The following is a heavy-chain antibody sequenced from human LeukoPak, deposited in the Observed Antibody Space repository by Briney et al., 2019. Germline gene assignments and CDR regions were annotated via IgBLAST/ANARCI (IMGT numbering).Heavy chain of an antibody. CDR3: ARSCSTSCYYYYYMDV. D-gene: IGHD2-2*01. J-gene: IGHJ6*03. CDR2: IYSGGST. Sequence: GGSLRLSCAPSGLTVFNNYMSWVRRAPGKGLEWVSLIYSGGSTYYADSVKGRFTISRDNSKNTLYLQMNSLRAEDTAVYYCARSCSTSCYYYYYMDVWGKGTTVTVSS. CDR1: GLTVFNNY. V-gene: IGHV3-53*01.